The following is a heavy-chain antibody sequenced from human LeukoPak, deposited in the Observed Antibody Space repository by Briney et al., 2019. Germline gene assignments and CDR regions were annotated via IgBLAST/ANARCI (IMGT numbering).Heavy chain of an antibody. V-gene: IGHV4-34*01. D-gene: IGHD3-16*02. CDR3: ARSMLYYDYVWGSYPRGLFDY. CDR1: GGSFSGYY. J-gene: IGHJ4*02. Sequence: SETLSLTCAVYGGSFSGYYWSWIRQPPGKGLEWIGEINHSGSTNYNPSLKSRVTISVDTSKNQFSLKLSSVTAADTAVYYCARSMLYYDYVWGSYPRGLFDYWGQGTLVTVSS. CDR2: INHSGST.